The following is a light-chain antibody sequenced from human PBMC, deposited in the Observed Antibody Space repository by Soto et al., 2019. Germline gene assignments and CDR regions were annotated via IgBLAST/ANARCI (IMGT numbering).Light chain of an antibody. Sequence: EIVLTQSPGTLSLSPGERATLSCRAIQNFGGINVAWYQQRLGQAPRLLIYGSSIRATGIPDRFSGSGSGTDFTLTISRLEPEDFAMYYCQQYGSSLLTFGGGTRVEIK. CDR2: GSS. V-gene: IGKV3-20*01. J-gene: IGKJ4*01. CDR3: QQYGSSLLT. CDR1: QNFGGIN.